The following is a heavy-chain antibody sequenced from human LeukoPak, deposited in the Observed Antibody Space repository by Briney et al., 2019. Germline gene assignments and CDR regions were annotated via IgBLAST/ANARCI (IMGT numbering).Heavy chain of an antibody. V-gene: IGHV3-48*02. J-gene: IGHJ4*02. CDR2: ISSSSSTI. CDR3: AREGIQLWLRDFDY. D-gene: IGHD5-18*01. Sequence: PGGSLRLSCAASGFTFSSYSMNWVRQAPGKGLEWVSYISSSSSTIYCADSVKGRFTISRDNAKNSLYLQMNSLRDEDTAVYYCAREGIQLWLRDFDYWGQGTLVTVSS. CDR1: GFTFSSYS.